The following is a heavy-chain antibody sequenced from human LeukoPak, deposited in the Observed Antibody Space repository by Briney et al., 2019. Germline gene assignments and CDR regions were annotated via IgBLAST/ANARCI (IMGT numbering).Heavy chain of an antibody. V-gene: IGHV3-15*01. Sequence: GGSLRLSCAASGFTFSNAWMSWVRQAPGKGLEWVGRIKRKGDDGTIDYAAPVKGRLTISRDDSKTTLYLQMNSLKSEDTAVYYCTAGTGRSDFDYWGQGTLVTVSS. CDR1: GFTFSNAW. CDR2: IKRKGDDGTI. CDR3: TAGTGRSDFDY. D-gene: IGHD3/OR15-3a*01. J-gene: IGHJ4*02.